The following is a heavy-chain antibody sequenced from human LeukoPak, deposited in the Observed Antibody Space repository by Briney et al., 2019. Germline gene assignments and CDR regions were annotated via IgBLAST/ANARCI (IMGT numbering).Heavy chain of an antibody. CDR2: INPNSGGT. CDR1: GYSFTGYY. D-gene: IGHD6-13*01. CDR3: ARDLYIAAAGTECWFDP. V-gene: IGHV1-2*02. Sequence: ASVKVSCKASGYSFTGYYIHWVRQAPGQGLEWMGWINPNSGGTNYAQKFQGRVTMTRDTSISTAYMALSRLRSDDTAVYYCARDLYIAAAGTECWFDPWGQGTLVTVSS. J-gene: IGHJ5*02.